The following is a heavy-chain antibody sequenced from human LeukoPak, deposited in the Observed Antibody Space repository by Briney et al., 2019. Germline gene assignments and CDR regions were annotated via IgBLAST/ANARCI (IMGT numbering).Heavy chain of an antibody. J-gene: IGHJ3*02. Sequence: GGSLRLSCAASGFTFSDHYMDWVRQAPGKGLEWVGRTRTKANSYTTEYAASVKGRFSISRDNSKNSLYLQMNSLKTEDTAVYYCARVGRYFDAFDIWGQGTMVTVSS. D-gene: IGHD1-26*01. CDR1: GFTFSDHY. CDR3: ARVGRYFDAFDI. V-gene: IGHV3-72*01. CDR2: TRTKANSYTT.